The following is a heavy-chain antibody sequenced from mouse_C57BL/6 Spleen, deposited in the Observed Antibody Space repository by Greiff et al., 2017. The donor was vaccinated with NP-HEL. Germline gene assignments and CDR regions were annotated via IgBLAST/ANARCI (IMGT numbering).Heavy chain of an antibody. V-gene: IGHV1-7*01. CDR2: INPSSGYT. CDR1: GYTFTSYW. CDR3: ARSYMGAMDY. D-gene: IGHD2-10*01. J-gene: IGHJ4*01. Sequence: VQLQQSGAELAKPGASVKLSCKASGYTFTSYWMHWVKQRPGQGLEWIGYINPSSGYTKYNQKFKDKATLPADKSSSTAYMQLSSLTYEDSAVYYFARSYMGAMDYGGQGTSVTVSS.